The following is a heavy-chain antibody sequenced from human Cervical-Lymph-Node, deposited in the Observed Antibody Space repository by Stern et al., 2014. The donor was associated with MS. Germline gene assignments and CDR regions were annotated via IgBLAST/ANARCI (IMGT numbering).Heavy chain of an antibody. CDR1: GFTVNDYS. J-gene: IGHJ4*02. CDR3: TKTTVTTRPFEY. D-gene: IGHD4-17*01. V-gene: IGHV3-9*01. Sequence: VQLVQSGGGLVQPGRSLRLSCAASGFTVNDYSMHWVRQAPGQGLEWVSGMSWDGGSTEYAAAVKGRFAISRDNARNSLFLHMNSLRPEDTAFYYCTKTTVTTRPFEYWGQGILVTVSS. CDR2: MSWDGGST.